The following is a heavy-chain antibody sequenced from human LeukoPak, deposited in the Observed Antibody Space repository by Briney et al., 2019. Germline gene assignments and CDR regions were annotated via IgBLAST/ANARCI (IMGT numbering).Heavy chain of an antibody. J-gene: IGHJ5*02. D-gene: IGHD3-22*01. CDR1: GGSISSGGYY. V-gene: IGHV4-31*03. CDR3: ARVLTMIVVT. Sequence: SETLSLTCTVSGGSISSGGYYWSWIRQHPGKGLEWIGYIYHSGSTYYNPSLKSRVTISVDTSKNQFSLKLSSVTAADTAVYYCARVLTMIVVTWGQGTLVTVSS. CDR2: IYHSGST.